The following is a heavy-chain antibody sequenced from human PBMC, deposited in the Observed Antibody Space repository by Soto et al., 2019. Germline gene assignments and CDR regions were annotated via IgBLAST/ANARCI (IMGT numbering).Heavy chain of an antibody. V-gene: IGHV4-59*01. CDR2: IHYTGST. D-gene: IGHD6-6*01. CDR3: ARDLSISSTDGPLDP. J-gene: IGHJ5*02. Sequence: PSETLCLTCTVSGGSISRYYWTWIRQPPGKGLEWIGNIHYTGSTNYNPSLKSRVTISLGTSRSQFSLKLSSVTAADTAVYYCARDLSISSTDGPLDPWGHGTLVTVSS. CDR1: GGSISRYY.